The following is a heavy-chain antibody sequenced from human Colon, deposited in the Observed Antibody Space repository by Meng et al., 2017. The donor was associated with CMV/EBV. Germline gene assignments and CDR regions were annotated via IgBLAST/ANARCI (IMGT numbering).Heavy chain of an antibody. D-gene: IGHD2-15*01. CDR2: ISYDGYNI. V-gene: IGHV3-30*03. CDR3: ARVHYAESAGYFYSHFDY. Sequence: GGSLRLSCAVSGFTFSKYVIHWVRQAPGRGLEWVAVISYDGYNIKYADSVEGRFAISRDNSKNTLHLQMDSLTVDDTAVYYCARVHYAESAGYFYSHFDYWGQGTLVTVSS. CDR1: GFTFSKYV. J-gene: IGHJ4*02.